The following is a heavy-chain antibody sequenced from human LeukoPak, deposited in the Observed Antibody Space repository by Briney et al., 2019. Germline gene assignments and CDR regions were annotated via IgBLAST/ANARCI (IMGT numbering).Heavy chain of an antibody. V-gene: IGHV5-51*01. CDR1: GYNFTSYW. CDR3: ARTSTTGVATWFDY. J-gene: IGHJ5*01. Sequence: GESLKISCKGSGYNFTSYWIGWVRQMPGKGLEWMGIIYPGDSDTRYSPSFQGQVTISADKSITTAYPHWSSLKASDTAIYYCARTSTTGVATWFDYWGQGTLVTISS. D-gene: IGHD1-1*01. CDR2: IYPGDSDT.